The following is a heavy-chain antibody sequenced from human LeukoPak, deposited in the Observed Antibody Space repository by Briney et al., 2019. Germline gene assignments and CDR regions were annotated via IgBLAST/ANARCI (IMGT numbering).Heavy chain of an antibody. V-gene: IGHV4-34*01. D-gene: IGHD1-26*01. J-gene: IGHJ6*03. CDR3: ARRGSGSYYPLYYYYYMDV. CDR2: INHSGST. Sequence: PSETLSLTCTVSGGSISSYYWSWIRQPPGKGLEWIGEINHSGSTNYNPSLKSRVTISVDTSKNQFSLKLSSVTAADTAVYYCARRGSGSYYPLYYYYYMDVWGKGTTVTISS. CDR1: GGSISSYY.